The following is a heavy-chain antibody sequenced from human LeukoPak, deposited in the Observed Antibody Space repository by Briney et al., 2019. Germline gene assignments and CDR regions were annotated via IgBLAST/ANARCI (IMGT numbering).Heavy chain of an antibody. D-gene: IGHD1-26*01. Sequence: ASVKVSCKASGYTFTDYYIHWVRQAPGQGLEWMGWINPNSGGTHYAQNFQGRVTMTRDTSISTGYMELSRLRSDDTAVYYCARGSDIVGATHYGMDVWGQGTTVTVSS. CDR1: GYTFTDYY. V-gene: IGHV1-2*02. J-gene: IGHJ6*02. CDR2: INPNSGGT. CDR3: ARGSDIVGATHYGMDV.